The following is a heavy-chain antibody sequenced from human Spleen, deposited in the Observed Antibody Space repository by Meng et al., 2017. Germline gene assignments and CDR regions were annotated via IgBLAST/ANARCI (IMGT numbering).Heavy chain of an antibody. J-gene: IGHJ4*02. V-gene: IGHV4-59*01. CDR2: IYYSGST. Sequence: QVDMQEPGPGLVKPLETLSLTYTVSGGSISSYYWSWIRQPPGKGLEWIGYIYYSGSTNYNPSLKSRVTISVDTSKNQFSLKLSSVTAADTAVYYCARVKDGYNSHFDYWGQGTLVTVSS. CDR1: GGSISSYY. D-gene: IGHD5-24*01. CDR3: ARVKDGYNSHFDY.